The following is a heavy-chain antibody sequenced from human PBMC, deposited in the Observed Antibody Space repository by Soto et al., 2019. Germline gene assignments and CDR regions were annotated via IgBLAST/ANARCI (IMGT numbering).Heavy chain of an antibody. CDR3: AKAYATSAIDS. Sequence: QVQLVESGGGVVQPGRSLRLSCAASGFSFAYYGMHWVRQAPGKGLEWVAVISYDGTEKYYEDSVKGRFTISRDNTKCRLDLRMNSLRGEDTAVYFCAKAYATSAIDSWGQGTLVTVSS. CDR2: ISYDGTEK. CDR1: GFSFAYYG. V-gene: IGHV3-30*18. J-gene: IGHJ4*02.